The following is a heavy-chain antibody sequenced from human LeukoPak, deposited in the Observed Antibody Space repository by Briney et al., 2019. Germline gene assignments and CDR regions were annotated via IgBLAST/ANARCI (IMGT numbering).Heavy chain of an antibody. J-gene: IGHJ4*02. V-gene: IGHV1-2*02. CDR2: INPNSGGT. Sequence: GASVKISCKASGYTSTGYDMHWVRQAPGQGLEWMGWINPNSGGTNYAQKFQGRVTMTRDTSISTAYMELSRLRPDDTAVYYCASLWDINYWGQGTLATVSS. D-gene: IGHD2-15*01. CDR1: GYTSTGYD. CDR3: ASLWDINY.